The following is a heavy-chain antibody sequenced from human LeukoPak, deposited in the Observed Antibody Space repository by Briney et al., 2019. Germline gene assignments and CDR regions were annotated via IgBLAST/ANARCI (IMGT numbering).Heavy chain of an antibody. CDR3: AKLERGYSGYDIYYYYGMDV. Sequence: PGGSLRLSCAASGFTVSSNYMSWVRQAPGKGLEWVSAISGSGGSTYYADSVKGRFTISRDNSKNTLYLQMNSLRAEDTAVYYCAKLERGYSGYDIYYYYGMDVWGQGTTVTVSS. J-gene: IGHJ6*02. V-gene: IGHV3-23*01. CDR1: GFTVSSNY. D-gene: IGHD5-12*01. CDR2: ISGSGGST.